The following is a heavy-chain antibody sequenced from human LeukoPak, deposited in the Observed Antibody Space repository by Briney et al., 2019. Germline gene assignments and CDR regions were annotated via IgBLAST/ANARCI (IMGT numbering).Heavy chain of an antibody. CDR2: VNEDGSAK. CDR1: GLTFSNYW. J-gene: IGHJ4*02. D-gene: IGHD3-22*01. V-gene: IGHV3-7*03. CDR3: AACYDSSGYYDY. Sequence: GGSLRLSCVVSGLTFSNYWMIWVRQAPGKGLESVAIVNEDGSAKYYLDSVKGRFTISRDNARNSLYLEMNSLRAEDTAVYYCAACYDSSGYYDYWGQGTLVTVSS.